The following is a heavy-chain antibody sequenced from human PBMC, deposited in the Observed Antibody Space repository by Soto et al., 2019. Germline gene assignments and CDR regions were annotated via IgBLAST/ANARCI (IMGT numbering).Heavy chain of an antibody. V-gene: IGHV4-4*02. CDR3: ARDKENAGGYNLYEP. CDR2: IYHSGST. CDR1: GGSIRSSHW. J-gene: IGHJ5*02. D-gene: IGHD3-10*01. Sequence: PSETLSLTCTVSGGSIRSSHWWSWVRQPPGKGLERIGEIYHSGSTNLDPSFKSRVTLSVDKSKNQFSLKLTSVTAADTAVYYCARDKENAGGYNLYEPWGQGILVTVPQ.